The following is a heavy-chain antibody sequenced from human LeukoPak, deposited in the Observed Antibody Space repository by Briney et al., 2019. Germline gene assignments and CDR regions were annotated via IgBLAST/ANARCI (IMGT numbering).Heavy chain of an antibody. CDR3: ATGYYDSSGTGDY. V-gene: IGHV1-69*13. CDR2: IIPIFGTA. J-gene: IGHJ4*02. CDR1: GGTFSSYA. D-gene: IGHD3-22*01. Sequence: GASVKVSCKASGGTFSSYAISWVRQAPGQGLEWMGGIIPIFGTANYAQKFQGRVTITADESTSTAYMELSSLRSEDTAVYYCATGYYDSSGTGDYWGQGTLVTVSS.